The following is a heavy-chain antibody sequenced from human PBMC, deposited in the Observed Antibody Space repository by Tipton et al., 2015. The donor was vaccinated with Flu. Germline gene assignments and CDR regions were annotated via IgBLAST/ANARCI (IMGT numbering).Heavy chain of an antibody. J-gene: IGHJ5*01. CDR2: IYFGGST. V-gene: IGHV4-39*01. Sequence: LRLSCTVSGGSISSSTDYWGWIRQPPGKGLEWVGTIYFGGSTYCNPSLRSRVTISLDTSKNQFSLRLTSVTAADTAVYHCARRDYSNYVSEPRNWFDSWGQGTLVTVSS. D-gene: IGHD3-16*01. CDR3: ARRDYSNYVSEPRNWFDS. CDR1: GGSISSSTDY.